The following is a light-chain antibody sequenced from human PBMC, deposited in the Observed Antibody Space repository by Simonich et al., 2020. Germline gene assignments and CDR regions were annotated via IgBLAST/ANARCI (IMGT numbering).Light chain of an antibody. CDR2: EDN. J-gene: IGLJ2*01. V-gene: IGLV6-57*01. Sequence: NFMLTQPHSVSESPGKTVTISCTRSSGSIASNYAQWYQQRPGSSPTTVIYEDNQRPSGVPGRFSGSIHSSSNSASLTISGLKTEDEADYYCQSYDSSNQVFGGGTKLTVL. CDR3: QSYDSSNQV. CDR1: SGSIASNY.